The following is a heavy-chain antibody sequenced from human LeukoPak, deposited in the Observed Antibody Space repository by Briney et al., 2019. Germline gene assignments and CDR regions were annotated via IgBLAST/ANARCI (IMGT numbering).Heavy chain of an antibody. CDR3: ARDGNRDGDMDV. CDR2: ISSGRPLI. J-gene: IGHJ6*03. CDR1: GFTFISYN. V-gene: IGHV3-48*01. D-gene: IGHD1-1*01. Sequence: QAGGSLRLSCAASGFTFISYNMNWVRQAPGKGLEWVSYISSGRPLIYYADSVKGRFTVSRDGAKSSLYLQMNSLRAEDSAVYYCARDGNRDGDMDVWGKGTTVTVSS.